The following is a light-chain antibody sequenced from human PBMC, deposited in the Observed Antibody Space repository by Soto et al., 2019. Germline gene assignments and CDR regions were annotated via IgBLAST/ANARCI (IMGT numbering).Light chain of an antibody. CDR3: QQYGRSPPWT. CDR2: GAS. J-gene: IGKJ1*01. CDR1: QSVSSSY. V-gene: IGKV3-20*01. Sequence: EIVLTQSPGTLSLSPGERATLSCRASQSVSSSYLAWYQQKPGLAPSLLIYGASSRATGIPDRFSGSGSGTDFTLTISRLEPEEVAVYYCQQYGRSPPWTLGQGTKVEIK.